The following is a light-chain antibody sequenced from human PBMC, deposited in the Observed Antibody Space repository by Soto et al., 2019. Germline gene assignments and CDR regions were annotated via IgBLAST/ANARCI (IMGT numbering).Light chain of an antibody. CDR3: QVYNIALLT. V-gene: IGKV1-12*01. J-gene: IGKJ4*01. Sequence: MHLTQSPSSVSASVFDGVTITCRASQAITSWLAWYQQKPGRAPKLLIYSASSLQSGAPSRFTGSGSGTGFTLTISSLQPEDGTPYYCQVYNIALLTFCGGTNVDIK. CDR1: QAITSW. CDR2: SAS.